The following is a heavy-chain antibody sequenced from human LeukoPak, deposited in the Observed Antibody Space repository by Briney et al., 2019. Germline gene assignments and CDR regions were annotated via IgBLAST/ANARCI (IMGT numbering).Heavy chain of an antibody. V-gene: IGHV3-48*03. CDR2: ISSRGTTI. J-gene: IGHJ4*02. Sequence: SGGSLRLSCTASGLPLSSYEMNWVRQAPGKGLEWISYISSRGTTIYYADSVKGRFTISRDNAENSLYLQMNSLRAEDTAVYYCARVYDTSGYKTPPPDYWGQGTLVTVSS. CDR3: ARVYDTSGYKTPPPDY. D-gene: IGHD3-22*01. CDR1: GLPLSSYE.